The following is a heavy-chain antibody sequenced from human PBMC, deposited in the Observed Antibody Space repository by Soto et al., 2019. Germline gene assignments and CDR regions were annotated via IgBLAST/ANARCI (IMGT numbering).Heavy chain of an antibody. Sequence: QLQLQESGPGLVKPSETLSLTCTVSGGSISSSSYYWGWIRQPPGKGLEWIGSIYYSGSTYYNPSVKSRVAISVDTSKNQFSLKRSSVTAADTAVYYGAGQLQGYSSGWYQGSEFDDWGQGTLVTVSS. V-gene: IGHV4-39*01. CDR3: AGQLQGYSSGWYQGSEFDD. D-gene: IGHD6-19*01. CDR1: GGSISSSSYY. CDR2: IYYSGST. J-gene: IGHJ4*02.